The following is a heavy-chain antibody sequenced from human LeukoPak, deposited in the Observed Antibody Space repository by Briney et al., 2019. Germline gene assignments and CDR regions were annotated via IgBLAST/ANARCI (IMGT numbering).Heavy chain of an antibody. V-gene: IGHV3-7*05. J-gene: IGHJ4*02. CDR1: GFTFSSYW. Sequence: GGSLRLSCAAYGFTFSSYWMSWVRQAPGKGLECVANIKEDGSEKYYVDSVKGRFTISRDNAKNSLYLQMISLSAEDTAVYYCARNRFRLDYWGQGTLVTVSS. CDR3: ARNRFRLDY. CDR2: IKEDGSEK. D-gene: IGHD3-16*02.